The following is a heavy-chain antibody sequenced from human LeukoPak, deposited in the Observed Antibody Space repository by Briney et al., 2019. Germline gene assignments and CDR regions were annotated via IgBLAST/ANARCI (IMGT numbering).Heavy chain of an antibody. CDR3: ARDWPVVITDY. J-gene: IGHJ4*02. V-gene: IGHV1-18*01. CDR1: GYRFISYG. Sequence: ASVTLSCKASGYRFISYGISWLRQAPGQGLEWMARINAGNGNRRYAQKFQDRVTLTTDTSTNTAYMQLRSLTSDDTAVYYCARDWPVVITDYWGQGTLVTVSS. D-gene: IGHD2-21*01. CDR2: INAGNGNR.